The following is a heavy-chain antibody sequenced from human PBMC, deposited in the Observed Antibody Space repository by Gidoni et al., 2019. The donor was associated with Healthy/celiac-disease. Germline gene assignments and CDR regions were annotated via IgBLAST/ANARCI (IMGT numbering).Heavy chain of an antibody. Sequence: QVQLVQSGAEVKKPGSSVTVSCKASGGTFSRYAIRWVRQAPGQGLEWMGGIIPIFGTANYAQKFQGRVTITADESTSTAYMELSSLRSEDTAVYYCARDHYDFWSGYPQYNWFDPWGQGTLVTVSS. V-gene: IGHV1-69*01. CDR3: ARDHYDFWSGYPQYNWFDP. CDR2: IIPIFGTA. J-gene: IGHJ5*02. D-gene: IGHD3-3*01. CDR1: GGTFSRYA.